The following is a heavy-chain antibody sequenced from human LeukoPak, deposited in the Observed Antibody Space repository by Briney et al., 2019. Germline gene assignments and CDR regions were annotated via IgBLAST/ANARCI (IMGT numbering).Heavy chain of an antibody. CDR2: IYHSGST. Sequence: PSETLSLTCTVSGDSISSYYWSWIRQPPGKGLEWIGYIYHSGSTNYNPSLKSRVTISADTSKNQFSLKLASVTAADTAVYYCATGYSSTWYYFDYWGQGTLVTVSS. CDR1: GDSISSYY. J-gene: IGHJ4*02. D-gene: IGHD6-13*01. CDR3: ATGYSSTWYYFDY. V-gene: IGHV4-59*01.